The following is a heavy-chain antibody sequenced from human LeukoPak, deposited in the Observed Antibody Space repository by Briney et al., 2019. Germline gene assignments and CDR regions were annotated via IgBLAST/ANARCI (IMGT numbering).Heavy chain of an antibody. CDR3: AKLDAPIEAVADYFDY. J-gene: IGHJ4*02. D-gene: IGHD6-19*01. CDR2: IYSGGST. CDR1: GFTFSSYA. V-gene: IGHV3-23*03. Sequence: GGSLRLSCAASGFTFSSYAMSWVRQAPGKGLEWVSVIYSGGSTYYADSVKGRFTISRDNSKNTLYLQMNSLRAEDTAVYYCAKLDAPIEAVADYFDYWGQGTLVTVSS.